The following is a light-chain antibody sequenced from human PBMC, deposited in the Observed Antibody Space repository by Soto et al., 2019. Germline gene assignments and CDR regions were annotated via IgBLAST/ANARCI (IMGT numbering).Light chain of an antibody. CDR2: GAS. CDR3: QQRSNWQGAT. J-gene: IGKJ5*01. CDR1: QSVSSSY. V-gene: IGKV3D-20*02. Sequence: EKMLKQSPGTLSLSRGERATLACRASQSVSSSYLAWYQQKPGQAPRLLIYGASSRATGIAARFSGSGSGTDFTLTISSLEPEDFAVYYCQQRSNWQGATFGGGTRLEI.